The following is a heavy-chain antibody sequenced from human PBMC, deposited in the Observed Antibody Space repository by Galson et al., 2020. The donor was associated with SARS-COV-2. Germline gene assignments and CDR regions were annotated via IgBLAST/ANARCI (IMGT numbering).Heavy chain of an antibody. J-gene: IGHJ6*02. D-gene: IGHD3-3*01. CDR3: ARDLLEPYYDFWSSYYYGMGV. V-gene: IGHV3-21*01. CDR1: GFTFSSYS. CDR2: ISSSSSYI. Sequence: GGSLRLSCAASGFTFSSYSMNWVRQAPGKGLEWVSSISSSSSYIYYADSVKGRFTISRDNAKNSLYLQMNSLRAEDTAVYYCARDLLEPYYDFWSSYYYGMGVWGQGTTVTVSS.